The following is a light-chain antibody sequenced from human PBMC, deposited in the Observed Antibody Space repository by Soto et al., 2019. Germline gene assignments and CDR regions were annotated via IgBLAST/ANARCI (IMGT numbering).Light chain of an antibody. J-gene: IGKJ5*01. V-gene: IGKV1-5*01. Sequence: DIRMTQSPSTLSASVGDRVTITCRASQSISSWLAWYQQKPGKAPKLLIYDASALESGVPSRFSGSGSGTDFTFTISSLQPEDFATYYCQQYNNVPITFGQGTRLEIK. CDR3: QQYNNVPIT. CDR1: QSISSW. CDR2: DAS.